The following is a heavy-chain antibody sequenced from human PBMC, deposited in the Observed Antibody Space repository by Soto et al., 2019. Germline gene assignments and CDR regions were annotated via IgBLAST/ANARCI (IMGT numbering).Heavy chain of an antibody. CDR3: ARNVDWFDP. J-gene: IGHJ5*02. CDR1: GYTFTRYA. CDR2: INTGNGNT. Sequence: QVQLVQSGPEVQKPGASVKVSCKASGYTFTRYAMHWVRQAPGQGLEWMGWINTGNGNTHYSQKFQGRVTFTRDASATTAYMELSSLTSEDTAVYYCARNVDWFDPWGQGTLVTVSS. D-gene: IGHD2-21*01. V-gene: IGHV1-3*04.